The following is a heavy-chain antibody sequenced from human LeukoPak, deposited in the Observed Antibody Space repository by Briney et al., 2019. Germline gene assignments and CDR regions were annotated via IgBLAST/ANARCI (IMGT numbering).Heavy chain of an antibody. D-gene: IGHD5-12*01. CDR3: ATRPPEATIRLPFDH. CDR2: ISGSGGST. J-gene: IGHJ4*02. Sequence: GGSLRLSCAASGFTFSSYAMSWVRQAPGKGLEWVSAISGSGGSTYYADSVKGRFTISRDNSKNTLYLQMNSLRAEDTAVYYCATRPPEATIRLPFDHWGQGTLVTVSS. CDR1: GFTFSSYA. V-gene: IGHV3-23*01.